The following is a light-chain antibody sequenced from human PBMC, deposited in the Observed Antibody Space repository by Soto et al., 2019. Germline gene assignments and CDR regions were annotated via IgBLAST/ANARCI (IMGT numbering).Light chain of an antibody. CDR3: QQLNGYVALT. CDR2: DAS. Sequence: DIPLTQSPSFLSASVGDRVTITCRASQGISSYLAWYQQKPGKAPKLLIYDASTLQSGVPSRFSGSGSGTEFPLTISSLQPEDLATYYCQQLNGYVALTFGGGTKVELK. CDR1: QGISSY. V-gene: IGKV1-9*01. J-gene: IGKJ4*01.